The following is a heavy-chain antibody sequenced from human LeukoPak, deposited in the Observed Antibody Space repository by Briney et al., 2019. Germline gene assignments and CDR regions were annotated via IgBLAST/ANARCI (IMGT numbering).Heavy chain of an antibody. CDR2: IYYSGST. D-gene: IGHD6-19*01. V-gene: IGHV4-39*07. J-gene: IGHJ5*02. Sequence: ASETLSLTCTVSGGSVSSSSYYWGWIRQPPGKGLEWIGSIYYSGSTYYNPSLKSRVTISVDTSKNQFSLKLSSVTAADTAVYYCARDSRYSSGWWGFDPWGQGTLVTVSS. CDR1: GGSVSSSSYY. CDR3: ARDSRYSSGWWGFDP.